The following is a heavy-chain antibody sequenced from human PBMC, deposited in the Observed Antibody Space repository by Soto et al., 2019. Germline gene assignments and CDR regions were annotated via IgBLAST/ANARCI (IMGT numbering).Heavy chain of an antibody. CDR1: GFTFSSYA. D-gene: IGHD3-3*01. J-gene: IGHJ5*02. Sequence: GGSLRLSCAASGFTFSSYAMSWVRQAPGKGLEWVSAISGSGGSTYYADSVKGRFTISRDNPKNTLYLQMNSLRAEDTAVYYCAKDRGFLEWHDPWGQGTLVTVSS. V-gene: IGHV3-23*01. CDR3: AKDRGFLEWHDP. CDR2: ISGSGGST.